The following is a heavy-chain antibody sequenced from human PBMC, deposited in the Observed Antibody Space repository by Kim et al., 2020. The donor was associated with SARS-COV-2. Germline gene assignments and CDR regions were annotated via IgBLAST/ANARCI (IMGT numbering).Heavy chain of an antibody. Sequence: ASVKVSCMASGYFFSTYDINWVRQASGQGLEWLGWVTPSSGNTGYAQKFQGRVTMTRDTSIRTAYMELSNLRSEDTAVYYYARTTSGWPNWFDSWGQGTL. D-gene: IGHD6-19*01. CDR3: ARTTSGWPNWFDS. CDR1: GYFFSTYD. V-gene: IGHV1-8*02. J-gene: IGHJ5*01. CDR2: VTPSSGNT.